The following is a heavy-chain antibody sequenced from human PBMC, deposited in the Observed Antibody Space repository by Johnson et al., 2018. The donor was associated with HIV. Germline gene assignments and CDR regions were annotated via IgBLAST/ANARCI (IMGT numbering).Heavy chain of an antibody. CDR1: GFAFHDRG. CDR3: ARDRSKGGAFDI. V-gene: IGHV3-13*01. CDR2: IGTAGDT. Sequence: VQLVESGGGVVRPGGSLRLSCAASGFAFHDRGMSWVRQATGKGLEWVSAIGTAGDTYYPGSVKGRFTISRENAKNSLYLQMNSLRAGDTAVYYCARDRSKGGAFDIWGQGTMVTVSS. J-gene: IGHJ3*02. D-gene: IGHD2/OR15-2a*01.